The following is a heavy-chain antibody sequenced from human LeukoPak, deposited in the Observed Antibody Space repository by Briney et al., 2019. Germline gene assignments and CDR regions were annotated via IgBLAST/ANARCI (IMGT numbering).Heavy chain of an antibody. CDR3: ATGYQLLYRFGAFDI. J-gene: IGHJ3*02. D-gene: IGHD2-2*02. CDR1: GYTLTEFS. CDR2: FDPEDGET. Sequence: ASVKVSCKVSGYTLTEFSMHWVRQAPGKGLEWMGGFDPEDGETIYAQKFQGRVTMTEDTSTDTAYMELSSLRSEDTAVYYCATGYQLLYRFGAFDIWGQGTMVTVSS. V-gene: IGHV1-24*01.